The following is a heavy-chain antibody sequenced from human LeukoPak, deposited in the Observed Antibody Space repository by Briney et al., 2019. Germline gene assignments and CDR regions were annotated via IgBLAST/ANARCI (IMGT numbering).Heavy chain of an antibody. CDR1: GFTFSSYG. J-gene: IGHJ4*02. V-gene: IGHV3-33*01. CDR3: ARIYGSGSSKSDNFDY. CDR2: IWYDGSNK. Sequence: GRSLRLSCAASGFTFSSYGMHWVRQAPGKGLEWVAVIWYDGSNKYYADSVKGRFTISRDYSKNTLYLQMNSLRAEDTAVYYCARIYGSGSSKSDNFDYWGQGTLVTVSS. D-gene: IGHD3-10*01.